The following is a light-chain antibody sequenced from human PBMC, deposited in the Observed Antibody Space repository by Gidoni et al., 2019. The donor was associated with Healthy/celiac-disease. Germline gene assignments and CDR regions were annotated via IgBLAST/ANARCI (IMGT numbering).Light chain of an antibody. V-gene: IGKV4-1*01. J-gene: IGKJ4*01. CDR2: WAS. CDR3: QQYYSTPLT. Sequence: DIVMTQSSDSLAVSLGERATINCKSSQSVLYSSNNKNYLAWYQHKPGLPPKLLIYWASTRESGVPDRFSGSGSGTDFTLTSSSLQAEDVAVYYCQQYYSTPLTFGGGTKVEIK. CDR1: QSVLYSSNNKNY.